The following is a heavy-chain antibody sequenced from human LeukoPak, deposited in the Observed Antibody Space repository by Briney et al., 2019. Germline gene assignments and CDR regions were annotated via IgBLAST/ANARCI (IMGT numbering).Heavy chain of an antibody. CDR3: AKGLTNLGDD. V-gene: IGHV3-23*01. CDR1: GFTFRSHA. D-gene: IGHD3-9*01. Sequence: GGSLRLSCVGSGFTFRSHAMSWVRQAPGKGLEWVSGLSGSGSSAYYADSVKGRFTISRDNSKNTLYLQMNSLRPEDTAVYYCAKGLTNLGDDWGQGTLVTVSS. CDR2: LSGSGSSA. J-gene: IGHJ4*02.